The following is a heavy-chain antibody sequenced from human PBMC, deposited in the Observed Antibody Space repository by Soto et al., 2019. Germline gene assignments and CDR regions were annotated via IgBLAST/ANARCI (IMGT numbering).Heavy chain of an antibody. D-gene: IGHD6-19*01. V-gene: IGHV3-30*18. CDR1: GFTFSSYG. CDR2: ISYDGSNK. Sequence: GGSLRLSCAASGFTFSSYGMHWVRQAPGKGLEWVAVISYDGSNKYYADSVKGRFTISRDNSKNTLYLQMNSLRAEDTAVYYCAKVMDAGIAVAGPPADWGQGTLVTVSS. CDR3: AKVMDAGIAVAGPPAD. J-gene: IGHJ4*02.